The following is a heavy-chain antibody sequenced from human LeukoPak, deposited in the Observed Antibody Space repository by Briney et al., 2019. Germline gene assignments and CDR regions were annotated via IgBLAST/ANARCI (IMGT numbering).Heavy chain of an antibody. CDR1: GFTFSSHG. Sequence: GGSLRLSCAASGFTFSSHGMHWVRRAPGKGLEWVAVIWYDGNNKDYADSVKGRFTISRDNSKNTLYLHMDSLRVEDTAMYYCAKDADSSGWYPIDHWGQGTLVTVSS. V-gene: IGHV3-33*06. D-gene: IGHD6-19*01. CDR2: IWYDGNNK. J-gene: IGHJ4*02. CDR3: AKDADSSGWYPIDH.